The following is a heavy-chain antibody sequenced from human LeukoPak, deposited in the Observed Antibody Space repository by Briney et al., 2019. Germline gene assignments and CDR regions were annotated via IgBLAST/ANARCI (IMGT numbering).Heavy chain of an antibody. CDR3: ARAHSSSWYTGPDWFDP. D-gene: IGHD6-13*01. CDR2: IYYSGST. CDR1: GGSISSSSYY. V-gene: IGHV4-39*07. Sequence: PSETLSLTCTVSGGSISSSSYYWGWIRQPPGKGLEWIGSIYYSGSTYYNPSLKSRVTISVDTSKNQFSLKLSSVTAADTAVYYCARAHSSSWYTGPDWFDPWGQGTLVTVSS. J-gene: IGHJ5*02.